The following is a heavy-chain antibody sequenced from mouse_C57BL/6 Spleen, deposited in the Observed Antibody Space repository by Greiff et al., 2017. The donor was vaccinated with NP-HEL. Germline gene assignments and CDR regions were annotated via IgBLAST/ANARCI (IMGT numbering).Heavy chain of an antibody. CDR2: IWSDGST. CDR3: ARHNYGHWYFDV. Sequence: VQVVESGPGLVAPSQSLSITCTVSGFSLTSYGVHWVRQPPGTGLEWLVVIWSDGSTTYNSALKSRLSISKDNSKSQVFLKMNSLQTDDTAMYYCARHNYGHWYFDVWGTGTTVTVSS. V-gene: IGHV2-6-1*01. J-gene: IGHJ1*03. D-gene: IGHD1-1*01. CDR1: GFSLTSYG.